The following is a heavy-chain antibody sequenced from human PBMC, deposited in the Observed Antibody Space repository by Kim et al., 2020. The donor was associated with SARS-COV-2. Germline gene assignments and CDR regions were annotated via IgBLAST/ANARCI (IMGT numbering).Heavy chain of an antibody. J-gene: IGHJ5*02. CDR1: GFTISGSA. CDR2: ISAGVGTT. D-gene: IGHD6-6*01. CDR3: ARNSSTFKFPT. Sequence: GGSRRLSCAASGFTISGSAMSWVRQAPGKGLEWVSFISAGVGTTYYADSVKGRFTISRDNSKNTLFLQMSSLRADDTAIYYCARNSSTFKFPTWSQGTLV. V-gene: IGHV3-23*01.